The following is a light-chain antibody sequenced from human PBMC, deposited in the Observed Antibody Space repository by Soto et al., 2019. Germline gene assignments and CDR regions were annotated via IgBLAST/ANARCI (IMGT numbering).Light chain of an antibody. J-gene: IGKJ4*01. CDR3: QQYGSSPLT. CDR1: QSVSSSY. V-gene: IGKV3-20*01. CDR2: GAS. Sequence: EMVLTQSPGTLSLSPGERATLSCRASQSVSSSYLAWYQQKPGQAPRLLIYGASSRATGIPYRFIGSGSGTDFTLTISRLEPEDFAVYYCQQYGSSPLTFGGGTKVEIK.